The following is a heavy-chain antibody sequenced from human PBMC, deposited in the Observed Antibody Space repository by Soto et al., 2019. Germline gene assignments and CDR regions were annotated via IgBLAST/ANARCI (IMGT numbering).Heavy chain of an antibody. D-gene: IGHD3-22*01. V-gene: IGHV3-48*03. CDR2: ISTSGNII. J-gene: IGHJ4*02. CDR1: GFTFSSYE. Sequence: GGSLRLSCAASGFTFSSYEMNWVRQAPGKGLEWISYISTSGNIIHYADSVNGRFTISRDNAKNSLYLQMNSLRVEDTAVYYCARDIDYYDSTGYQDQWGQGALVTVSS. CDR3: ARDIDYYDSTGYQDQ.